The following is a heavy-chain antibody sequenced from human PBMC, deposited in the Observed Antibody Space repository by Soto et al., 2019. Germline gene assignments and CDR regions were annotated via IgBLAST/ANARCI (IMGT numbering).Heavy chain of an antibody. D-gene: IGHD3-16*01. CDR1: GFPFSHYW. CDR2: INPAGTIT. V-gene: IGHV3-74*01. CDR3: TSDTFGLRDT. Sequence: PGGSLRLSYAASGFPFSHYWMHWVRQTPGKGLVWVSRINPAGTITNYADSVEGRFTISRDNADSALFLQMNSLSAEDTAIYYCTSDTFGLRDTWGQGT. J-gene: IGHJ5*02.